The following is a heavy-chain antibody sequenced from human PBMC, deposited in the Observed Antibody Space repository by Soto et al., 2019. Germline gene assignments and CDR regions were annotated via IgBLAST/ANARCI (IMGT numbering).Heavy chain of an antibody. J-gene: IGHJ4*02. D-gene: IGHD3-22*01. V-gene: IGHV3-74*01. CDR1: GFTFSSYW. CDR2: INTDGSST. CDR3: VRGASSGYYRIDY. Sequence: DVQLVESGGTLVQPGGSLRLSCEASGFTFSSYWMHWVRQAPGKGLVWVSRINTDGSSTSYADSVKGRFTLSRDNAAKTVYLQMNSLRDEDTAVYYCVRGASSGYYRIDYWGQGTLVTVSS.